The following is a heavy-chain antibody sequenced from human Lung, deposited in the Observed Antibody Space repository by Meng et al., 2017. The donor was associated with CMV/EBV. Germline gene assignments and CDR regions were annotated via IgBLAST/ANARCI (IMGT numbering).Heavy chain of an antibody. J-gene: IGHJ1*01. CDR2: IPHRGSS. V-gene: IGHV4-4*02. CDR1: GDSITNHNW. CDR3: LRRSGGSV. Sequence: QVQLRESRPSLVTPSETLSLTCAVSGDSITNHNWWAWVRQPPGKGLEWIGEIPHRGSSAYNPSLKSRVSMSIDKSKNQFSLKLTSVTAADTAVYHCLRRSGGSVWGQGTLVTVSS. D-gene: IGHD3-10*01.